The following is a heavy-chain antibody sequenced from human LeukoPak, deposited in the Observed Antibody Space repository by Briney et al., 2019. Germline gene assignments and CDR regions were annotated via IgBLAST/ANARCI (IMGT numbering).Heavy chain of an antibody. J-gene: IGHJ4*02. CDR1: GFTFSSYE. CDR2: ITSSGNTM. Sequence: GGSLRLSCAASGFTFSSYEMNWVRQAPGKGLEWVSFITSSGNTMYYADSVKGRFTISRDNAKNSLYLQMNSLRADDTAVYYCARDLTNYYGSGSYWYYFDYWGQGTLVTVSS. V-gene: IGHV3-48*03. D-gene: IGHD3-10*01. CDR3: ARDLTNYYGSGSYWYYFDY.